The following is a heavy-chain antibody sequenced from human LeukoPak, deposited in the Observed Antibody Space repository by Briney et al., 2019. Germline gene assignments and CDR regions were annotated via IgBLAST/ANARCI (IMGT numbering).Heavy chain of an antibody. CDR1: GFTVSSNY. CDR3: ASPRGYSYDAFDI. J-gene: IGHJ3*02. D-gene: IGHD5-18*01. V-gene: IGHV3-53*01. CDR2: IYSGGST. Sequence: GGSLRLSCAASGFTVSSNYMSWVRQAPGKGLEWVSVIYSGGSTYYADSVKGRFTISRDNSKNTLYLQMNSLRAEDTAVYYCASPRGYSYDAFDIWGQGTMVTVSS.